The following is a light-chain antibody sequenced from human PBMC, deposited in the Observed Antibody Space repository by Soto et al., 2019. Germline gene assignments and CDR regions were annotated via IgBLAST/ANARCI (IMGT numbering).Light chain of an antibody. CDR3: MQALTAPPT. CDR1: QSLLHSDGYTY. CDR2: LGS. J-gene: IGKJ1*01. V-gene: IGKV2-28*01. Sequence: DVLMTQTPLSQPVSPGEQASISCRYGQSLLHSDGYTYLDWYLQKPGQSPQLLIYLGSNRASGVPDRFSGSGSGTDFTLKISRVEAEDVGVYHCMQALTAPPTFGQGTKVDI.